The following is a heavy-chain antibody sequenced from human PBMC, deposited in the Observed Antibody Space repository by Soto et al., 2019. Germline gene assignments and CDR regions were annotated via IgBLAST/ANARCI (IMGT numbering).Heavy chain of an antibody. CDR3: GRGYCSGGSCHDAFDI. CDR2: INHSGST. Sequence: SETLSLTCAVYGGSFSGYYWSWIRQPPGKGLEWIGEINHSGSTNYNPSLKSRVTISVDTSKNQFSLKLSSVTAADTAVYYCGRGYCSGGSCHDAFDIWGQGTMVTVSS. V-gene: IGHV4-34*01. CDR1: GGSFSGYY. J-gene: IGHJ3*02. D-gene: IGHD2-15*01.